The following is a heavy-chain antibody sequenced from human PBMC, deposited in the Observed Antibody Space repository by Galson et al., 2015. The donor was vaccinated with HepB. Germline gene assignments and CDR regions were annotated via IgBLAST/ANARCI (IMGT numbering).Heavy chain of an antibody. Sequence: QSGAEVKKPGESLRISCKGSGYSFTSYWISWVRQMPGKGLEWMGRIDPSDSYTNYSPSFQGHVTISADKSISTAYLQWSSLKASDTAMYYCAATTVTTLKVSDYYYYYGMDVWGQGTTVTVSS. CDR2: IDPSDSYT. V-gene: IGHV5-10-1*01. CDR3: AATTVTTLKVSDYYYYYGMDV. D-gene: IGHD4-17*01. CDR1: GYSFTSYW. J-gene: IGHJ6*02.